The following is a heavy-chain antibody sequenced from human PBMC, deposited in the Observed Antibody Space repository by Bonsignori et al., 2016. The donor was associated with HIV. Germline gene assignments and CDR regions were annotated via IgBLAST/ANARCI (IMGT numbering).Heavy chain of an antibody. CDR1: SASMSEYY. D-gene: IGHD4/OR15-4a*01. CDR3: AGRRFDYGFRRPFGV. V-gene: IGHV4-34*02. Sequence: QVRLQQWGAGLVKPSETLSLTCAVYSASMSEYYWSWIRQSPGKGLEWIGEINHSGTTTYNPSLQRRVTMTVDMSRNQFSLRLKSMTAADTSTYYCAGRRFDYGFRRPFGVWGQGTLVTVSS. CDR2: INHSGTT. J-gene: IGHJ3*01.